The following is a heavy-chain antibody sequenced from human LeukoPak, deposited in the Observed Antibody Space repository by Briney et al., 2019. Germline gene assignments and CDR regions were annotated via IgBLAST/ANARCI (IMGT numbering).Heavy chain of an antibody. CDR2: IKQDGSEE. D-gene: IGHD4-17*01. V-gene: IGHV3-7*01. CDR1: GFTFSDYY. J-gene: IGHJ4*02. Sequence: GGSLRLSCAASGFTFSDYYMSWVRQAPGKGLEWVANIKQDGSEEYYVDSVKGRFTISRDNAKNSLYLQMNSLRAEDTAVYYCARDGMPSTVTMAFGYWGQGTLVTVSS. CDR3: ARDGMPSTVTMAFGY.